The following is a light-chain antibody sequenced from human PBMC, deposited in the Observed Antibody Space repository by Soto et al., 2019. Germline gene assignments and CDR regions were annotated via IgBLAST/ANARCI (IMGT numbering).Light chain of an antibody. V-gene: IGLV1-44*01. J-gene: IGLJ2*01. CDR2: STN. Sequence: QSVLTQPPSASGTPGQRVTISCSGSSSNIGSYSVNWYQQLPGTAPKLLIYSTNQRPSGVPDRFSGSKSGPSASLAISGLQSEDEAHYYWAAWDDSLNGVVFGGGTKLTVL. CDR3: AAWDDSLNGVV. CDR1: SSNIGSYS.